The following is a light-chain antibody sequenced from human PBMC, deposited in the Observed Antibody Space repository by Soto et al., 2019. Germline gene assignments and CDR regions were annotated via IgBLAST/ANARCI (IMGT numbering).Light chain of an antibody. V-gene: IGKV3-15*01. CDR3: QQYKKWPPLT. Sequence: PGATATLSCRASQSVSYNLAWYQQKPGQGPRLLIYGAFTRATGIPARFSGSGSGTEFTLTISSLQSEDFAVYYCQQYKKWPPLTFGGGTKVEIK. CDR1: QSVSYN. CDR2: GAF. J-gene: IGKJ4*01.